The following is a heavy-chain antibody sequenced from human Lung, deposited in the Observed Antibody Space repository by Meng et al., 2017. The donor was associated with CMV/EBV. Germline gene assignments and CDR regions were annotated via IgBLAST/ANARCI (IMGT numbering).Heavy chain of an antibody. CDR1: GASVSSYTNY. D-gene: IGHD3-9*01. V-gene: IGHV4-61*03. CDR2: IYYTGST. CDR3: ARVHYDISTGYQFDL. Sequence: SETXSLSCTVSGASVSSYTNYWSWIRQSPGKGLEWIGYIYYTGSTKYTPSLKSRVTMSVDTSKNHFSLKLSSVTAADTAVYYCARVHYDISTGYQFDLWGQGXLVTVSS. J-gene: IGHJ4*02.